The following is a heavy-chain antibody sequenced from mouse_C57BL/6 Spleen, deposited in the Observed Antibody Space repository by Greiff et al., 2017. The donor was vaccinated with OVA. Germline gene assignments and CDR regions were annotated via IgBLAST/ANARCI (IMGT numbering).Heavy chain of an antibody. CDR3: ARNGYYGSSYDWYFDV. Sequence: VQLQQSGAELVKPGASVKLSCTASGFNIKDYYMHWVKQRTEQGLEWIGRIDPEDGETTYAPKLQGKATITAYTSSNTAYLQLISLTSEDTAVYYCARNGYYGSSYDWYFDVWGTGTTVTVSS. CDR2: IDPEDGET. J-gene: IGHJ1*03. D-gene: IGHD1-1*01. CDR1: GFNIKDYY. V-gene: IGHV14-2*01.